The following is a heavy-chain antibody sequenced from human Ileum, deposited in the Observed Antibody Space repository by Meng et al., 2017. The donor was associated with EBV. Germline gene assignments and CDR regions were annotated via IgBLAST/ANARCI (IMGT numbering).Heavy chain of an antibody. CDR2: ITHSGST. V-gene: IGHV4-34*01. Sequence: GKLQQWGPGGLKPSGTLSLPCAVYGWALSGYYWSWIRQPPGKGLEWIGEITHSGSTNYNSSLKSRVTILVDTSKNQLSLKMNSVTAADTAVYYCARCYDSSGYYELNHFDHWGQGTLVTVSS. D-gene: IGHD3-22*01. CDR1: GWALSGYY. CDR3: ARCYDSSGYYELNHFDH. J-gene: IGHJ4*02.